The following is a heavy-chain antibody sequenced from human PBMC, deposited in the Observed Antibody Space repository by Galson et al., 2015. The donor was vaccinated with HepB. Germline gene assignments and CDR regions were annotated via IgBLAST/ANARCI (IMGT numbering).Heavy chain of an antibody. V-gene: IGHV1-8*01. J-gene: IGHJ4*02. D-gene: IGHD3-10*01. Sequence: SVKVSCKASGYTFTSYDINWVRQATGQGLEWMGWMNPNSGNTGYAQKFQGRVTMTRNTSISTAYMELSSLRSEDTAVYYCARALSITMVRGPIRLPRYWGQGTLVTVSS. CDR1: GYTFTSYD. CDR3: ARALSITMVRGPIRLPRY. CDR2: MNPNSGNT.